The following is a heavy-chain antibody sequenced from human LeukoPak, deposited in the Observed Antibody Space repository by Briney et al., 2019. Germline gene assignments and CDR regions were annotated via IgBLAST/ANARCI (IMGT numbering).Heavy chain of an antibody. V-gene: IGHV3-30*04. D-gene: IGHD3-22*01. CDR1: GFTLSSYA. CDR3: VRDMIVVVISNWFDP. CDR2: ISYDGSNK. Sequence: GGSLRLSCAASGFTLSSYATNWVRQAPGKGLEWVAVISYDGSNKYYADSVKGRFTISRDNSKNTLYLQMNSLRAEDTAEYYCVRDMIVVVISNWFDPWGQGTLVTVSS. J-gene: IGHJ5*02.